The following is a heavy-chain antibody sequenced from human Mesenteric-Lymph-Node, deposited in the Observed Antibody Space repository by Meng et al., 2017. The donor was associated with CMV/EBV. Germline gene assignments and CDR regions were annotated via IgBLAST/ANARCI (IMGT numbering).Heavy chain of an antibody. CDR2: ISSDGSST. V-gene: IGHV3-74*01. Sequence: SCAASGFTFSSYWMPWVRQAPGKGLVWVSRISSDGSSTDYADSVRGRFTISRDNAKNTLYLQMNSLRAEDTAVYYCARVVGATKFDYWGLGTLVTVSS. CDR1: GFTFSSYW. J-gene: IGHJ4*02. D-gene: IGHD1-26*01. CDR3: ARVVGATKFDY.